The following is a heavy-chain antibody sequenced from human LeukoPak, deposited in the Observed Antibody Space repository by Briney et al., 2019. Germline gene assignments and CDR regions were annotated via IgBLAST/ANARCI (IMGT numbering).Heavy chain of an antibody. CDR2: ISYDGSNK. V-gene: IGHV3-30-3*01. CDR3: ARAPGSGYYQRGYFDY. J-gene: IGHJ4*02. Sequence: GGPLRLSCAASGFTYSSYAMHGLREAPGKGLEGVAVISYDGSNKYYADSVKGRFTISRDNSKNTLYLQMNSLRAEDTAVYYCARAPGSGYYQRGYFDYWGQGTLVTVSS. CDR1: GFTYSSYA. D-gene: IGHD3-3*01.